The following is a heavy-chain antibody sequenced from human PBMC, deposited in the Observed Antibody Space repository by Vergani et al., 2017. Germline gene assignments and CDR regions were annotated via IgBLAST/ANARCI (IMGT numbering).Heavy chain of an antibody. CDR1: GYSISSGSY. CDR2: IYYSGST. Sequence: QVQLQESGPGLVKPSETLSLTCAVSGYSISSGSYWGWIRQPPGKGLEWIASIYYSGSTSYNLSLKSRVTTSVDSAKNQFSLKLSSVTAADTAVYFCARHSTVEWLVKLGWIDPWGQGILVTVSS. CDR3: ARHSTVEWLVKLGWIDP. J-gene: IGHJ5*02. V-gene: IGHV4-38-2*01. D-gene: IGHD6-19*01.